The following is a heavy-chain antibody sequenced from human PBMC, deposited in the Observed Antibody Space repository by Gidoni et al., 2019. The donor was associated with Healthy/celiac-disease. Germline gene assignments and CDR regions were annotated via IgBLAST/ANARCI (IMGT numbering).Heavy chain of an antibody. J-gene: IGHJ4*02. CDR3: TTGARTADY. CDR2: IRSKANSYAT. V-gene: IGHV3-73*02. CDR1: GFTFSGSA. Sequence: EVQLVESGGGLVQPGGSLKLSCAASGFTFSGSAMHWVRQASGKGLEWVGRIRSKANSYATAYAAAVKGRFTISRDDSKNTAYLQMNSLKTEDTAVYYCTTGARTADYWGQGTLVTVSS. D-gene: IGHD3-10*01.